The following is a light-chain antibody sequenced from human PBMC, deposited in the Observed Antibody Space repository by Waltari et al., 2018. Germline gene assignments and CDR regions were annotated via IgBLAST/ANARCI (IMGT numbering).Light chain of an antibody. CDR3: SSYAGNNIVI. J-gene: IGLJ2*01. CDR2: EIN. Sequence: QSALTPPPPASGSPGQSLTIPCTGTSSDVGGYNSVSWYQQHPGKAPKLIIFEINKRPSGVPDRFSGSKSGNTASLTVSGLQAEDEADYYCSSYAGNNIVIFGGGTKLTVL. V-gene: IGLV2-8*01. CDR1: SSDVGGYNS.